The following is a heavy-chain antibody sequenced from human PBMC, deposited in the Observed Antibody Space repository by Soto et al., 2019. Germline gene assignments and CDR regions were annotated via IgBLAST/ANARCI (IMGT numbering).Heavy chain of an antibody. D-gene: IGHD6-19*01. CDR1: GFTFDDYA. CDR3: AKDIGGYSSGWGGGMDV. Sequence: EVQLVESGGGLVQPGRSLRLSCAASGFTFDDYAMHWVRQAPGKGLEWVSGISWNSGSIGYADSVKGRFTISRDNAKNSLYLQMNSLRAEDTALYYCAKDIGGYSSGWGGGMDVWGQGTTVTVSS. V-gene: IGHV3-9*01. J-gene: IGHJ6*02. CDR2: ISWNSGSI.